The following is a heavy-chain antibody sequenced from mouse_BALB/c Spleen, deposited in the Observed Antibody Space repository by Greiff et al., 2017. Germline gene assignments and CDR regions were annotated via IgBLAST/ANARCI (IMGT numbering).Heavy chain of an antibody. J-gene: IGHJ3*01. Sequence: QVQLQQSGPGLVAPSQSLSITCTVSGFSLTGYGVHWVRQPPGKGLEWLGMIWGDGSTDYNSALKSRLSISKDNSKSQVFLKMNSLQTDDTARYYCARNYDGGGFAYWGQGTLVTVSA. CDR2: IWGDGST. CDR3: ARNYDGGGFAY. D-gene: IGHD2-4*01. V-gene: IGHV2-6-7*01. CDR1: GFSLTGYG.